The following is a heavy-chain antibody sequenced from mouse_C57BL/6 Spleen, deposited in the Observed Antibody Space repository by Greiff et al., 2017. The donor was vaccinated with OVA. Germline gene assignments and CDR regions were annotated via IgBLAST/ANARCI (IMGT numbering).Heavy chain of an antibody. D-gene: IGHD1-1*01. CDR1: GYTFTDYN. J-gene: IGHJ2*01. Sequence: VHVKQSGPELVKPGASVKMSCKASGYTFTDYNMHWVKQSHGKSLEWIGYINPNNGGTSYNQKFKGKATLTVNKSSSTAYMELRSLTSEDSAVYYCARGGGSSLDYWGQGTTLTVSS. CDR3: ARGGGSSLDY. V-gene: IGHV1-22*01. CDR2: INPNNGGT.